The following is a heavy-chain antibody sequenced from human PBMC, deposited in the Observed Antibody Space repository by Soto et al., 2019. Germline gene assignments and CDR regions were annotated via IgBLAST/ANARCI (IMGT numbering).Heavy chain of an antibody. V-gene: IGHV1-18*01. CDR2: ISAYNGYI. Sequence: ASVKVSCKASGYTFTNYGISWVRQAPGQGLEWMGWISAYNGYISYAQKVQGRVAMTTDISTSTAYMELRSLRSDDTAVYYCARDRPPYYYDSGDDAFDIWGQGTMVTVSS. J-gene: IGHJ3*02. CDR3: ARDRPPYYYDSGDDAFDI. D-gene: IGHD3-22*01. CDR1: GYTFTNYG.